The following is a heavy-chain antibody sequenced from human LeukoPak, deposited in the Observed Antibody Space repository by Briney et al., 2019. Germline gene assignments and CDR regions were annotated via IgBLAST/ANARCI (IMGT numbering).Heavy chain of an antibody. V-gene: IGHV3-23*01. J-gene: IGHJ5*02. CDR3: ARVEYAAAGRGSRSDP. CDR2: ISGSGGST. CDR1: GFTFSSYG. Sequence: GGTLRLSCAASGFTFSSYGMSWVRQAPGKGLEWVSAISGSGGSTYYADSVKGRFTISRDNSKNTLYLQMNSLRAEDTAVYYCARVEYAAAGRGSRSDPWGQGTLVTVSS. D-gene: IGHD6-13*01.